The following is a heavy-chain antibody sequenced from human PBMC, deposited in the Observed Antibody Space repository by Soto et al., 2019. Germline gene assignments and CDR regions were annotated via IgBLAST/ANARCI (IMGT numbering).Heavy chain of an antibody. CDR1: GGSIPNSNYY. V-gene: IGHV4-39*02. Sequence: SETLSLACTVSGGSIPNSNYYWGWVRLPPGKGLEWIGSIYYSGSTYYNPSLKSRVTISVDTSKNQFSLKLSSVTAADTAVYYCARDLWGYCGTDCYPLDVWGQGTTVS. J-gene: IGHJ6*02. CDR2: IYYSGST. D-gene: IGHD2-21*02. CDR3: ARDLWGYCGTDCYPLDV.